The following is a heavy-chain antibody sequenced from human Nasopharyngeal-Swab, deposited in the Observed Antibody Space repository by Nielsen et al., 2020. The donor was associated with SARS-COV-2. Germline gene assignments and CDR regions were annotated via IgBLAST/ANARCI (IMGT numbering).Heavy chain of an antibody. Sequence: GGSLRLSCAASGFTFSSYSMNWVRQAPGKGLEWVSSISSGSSYIYYADSVKGRFTISRDNAKNSLYLQMNSLRAEDTAVYYCARASRGTSTRTFDYWGQGTLVTVSS. V-gene: IGHV3-21*01. J-gene: IGHJ4*02. CDR1: GFTFSSYS. CDR2: ISSGSSYI. CDR3: ARASRGTSTRTFDY. D-gene: IGHD1-1*01.